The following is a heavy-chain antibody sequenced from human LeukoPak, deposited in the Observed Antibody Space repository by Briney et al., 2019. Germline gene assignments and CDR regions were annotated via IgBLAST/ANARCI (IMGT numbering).Heavy chain of an antibody. CDR1: GGSISSYY. CDR2: IYYSGST. Sequence: KPSETLSLTCTVSGGSISSYYWSWIRQPPGKGLQWIGYIYYSGSTNYNPSLKSRVTISVDTSKNQFSLNLSSVTAADAAVYYCARAADYNSFGPWGQGTLVTVSS. J-gene: IGHJ5*02. V-gene: IGHV4-59*08. D-gene: IGHD3-22*01. CDR3: ARAADYNSFGP.